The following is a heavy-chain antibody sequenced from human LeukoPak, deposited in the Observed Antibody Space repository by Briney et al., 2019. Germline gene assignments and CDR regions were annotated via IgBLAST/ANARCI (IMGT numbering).Heavy chain of an antibody. J-gene: IGHJ4*02. Sequence: PGGSLRLSCAASGFTFSDYYMSWIRQAPGKGLEWVSYISSSGSTIYYADSVKGRFTISRDNAKNSLYLQMNSLRAEDTAVYYCARHYDFWSGYNFSPLGMDYWGQGTLVTVSS. CDR1: GFTFSDYY. V-gene: IGHV3-11*04. D-gene: IGHD3-3*01. CDR2: ISSSGSTI. CDR3: ARHYDFWSGYNFSPLGMDY.